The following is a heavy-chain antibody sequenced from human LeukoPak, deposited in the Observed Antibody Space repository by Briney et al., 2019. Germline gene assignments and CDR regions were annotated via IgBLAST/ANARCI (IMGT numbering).Heavy chain of an antibody. D-gene: IGHD6-13*01. CDR3: ARDYLGNIAAAGKGPGDY. Sequence: ASVKVSCKASGYTFTSYYMHWVRQAPGQGLEWMGIINPSGGSTSYAQKFQGRVTMTRDTSTSTVYMELSSLRSEDTAVYYCARDYLGNIAAAGKGPGDYWGQGTLVTVSS. V-gene: IGHV1-46*01. CDR1: GYTFTSYY. CDR2: INPSGGST. J-gene: IGHJ4*02.